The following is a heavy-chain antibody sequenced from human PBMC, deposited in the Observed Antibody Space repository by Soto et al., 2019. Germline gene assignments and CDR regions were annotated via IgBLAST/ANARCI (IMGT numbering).Heavy chain of an antibody. CDR3: ARDPGYGDYSGWFDP. V-gene: IGHV3-30-3*01. J-gene: IGHJ5*02. D-gene: IGHD4-17*01. Sequence: LRLSCAASGFTFSSYAMHWVRQAPGKGLEWVAVISYDGSNKYYADSVKGRFTISRDNSKNTLYLQMNSLRAEDTAVYYCARDPGYGDYSGWFDPWGQGTLVTVSS. CDR2: ISYDGSNK. CDR1: GFTFSSYA.